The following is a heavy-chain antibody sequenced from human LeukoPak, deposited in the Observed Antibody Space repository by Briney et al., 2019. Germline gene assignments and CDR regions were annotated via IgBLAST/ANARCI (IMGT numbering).Heavy chain of an antibody. CDR2: INWNSGSI. CDR3: AKDHTMIQLGYMDV. Sequence: GGSLRLSCAASGFTFDDYGMSWVRQAPGKGLEWVSGINWNSGSIGYADSVKGRFTISRDNAKNSLYLQMNSLRAEDMALYYCAKDHTMIQLGYMDVWGKGTTVTVSS. CDR1: GFTFDDYG. V-gene: IGHV3-20*04. D-gene: IGHD3-22*01. J-gene: IGHJ6*03.